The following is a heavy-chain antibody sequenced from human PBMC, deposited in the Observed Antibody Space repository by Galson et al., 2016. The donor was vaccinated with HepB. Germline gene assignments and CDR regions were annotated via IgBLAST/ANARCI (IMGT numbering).Heavy chain of an antibody. Sequence: ETLSLTCAVSGGSLSGFYLTWIRQPPGKGLEWIGEIDYFGITNYNPSLKSRVTISVDTSKNQSSLKLSSVTAADTAVYSCARTVPDYDAFDIWGQGTIVTVSS. J-gene: IGHJ3*02. CDR3: ARTVPDYDAFDI. CDR1: GGSLSGFY. D-gene: IGHD6-19*01. V-gene: IGHV4-34*01. CDR2: IDYFGIT.